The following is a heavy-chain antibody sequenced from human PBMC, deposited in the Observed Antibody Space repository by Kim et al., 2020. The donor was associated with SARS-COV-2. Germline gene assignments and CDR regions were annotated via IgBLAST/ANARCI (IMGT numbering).Heavy chain of an antibody. J-gene: IGHJ4*02. CDR2: IYWDDDK. CDR3: AHSNYDILAGYSSDFDY. CDR1: GFSLSTSGVG. D-gene: IGHD3-9*01. Sequence: SGPTLVKPTQTLTLTCTFSGFSLSTSGVGVGWIRQPPGKALEWLALIYWDDDKRYSPSLKSRLTITKDTSKNQVVLTMTNMDPVDTATYYCAHSNYDILAGYSSDFDYWGQGTLVTVSS. V-gene: IGHV2-5*02.